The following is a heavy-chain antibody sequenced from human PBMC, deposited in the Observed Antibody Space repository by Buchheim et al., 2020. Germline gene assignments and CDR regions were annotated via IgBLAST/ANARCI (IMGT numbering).Heavy chain of an antibody. CDR2: LNWNSNSR. V-gene: IGHV3-9*01. J-gene: IGHJ5*02. CDR3: ARDMSSGWTVNFDP. D-gene: IGHD6-19*01. CDR1: GFTFDDHA. Sequence: EVQLVESGGGLIHPGGSLRLSCAASGFTFDDHAMHWVRQAPGKGLEWVSGLNWNSNSRCYASSVKGRFTISRDNAKNALYLQMTSLRPEDTAVYYCARDMSSGWTVNFDPWGQG.